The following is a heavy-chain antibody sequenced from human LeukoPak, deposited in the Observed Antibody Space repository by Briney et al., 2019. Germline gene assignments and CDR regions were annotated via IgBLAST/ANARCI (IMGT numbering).Heavy chain of an antibody. CDR1: GFTFSSYA. V-gene: IGHV3-23*01. D-gene: IGHD4-11*01. Sequence: GGSLRLSCAASGFTFSSYAMSWVRQAPGKELEWVSVISGSGGSTYYADSVKGRFTISRDNSKNTLYLQMNSLSADDTAVYYCATRVTTTITTRGAFDIWGQGTMVTVSS. CDR3: ATRVTTTITTRGAFDI. J-gene: IGHJ3*02. CDR2: ISGSGGST.